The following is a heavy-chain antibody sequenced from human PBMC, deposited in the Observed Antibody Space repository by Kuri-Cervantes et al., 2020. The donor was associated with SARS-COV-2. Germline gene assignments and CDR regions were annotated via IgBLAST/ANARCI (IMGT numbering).Heavy chain of an antibody. CDR1: GGSFSDYY. V-gene: IGHV4-34*01. D-gene: IGHD6-13*01. Sequence: SETLSLTCAVYGGSFSDYYWSWVRQPPGKGLEWIGEINHSGNTNYDPSLKSRVTISIDTSKNQFSLKLISVTAADTAVYYCARGLAAAEGDYYYYYGMDVWGQGTTVTVSS. J-gene: IGHJ6*02. CDR3: ARGLAAAEGDYYYYYGMDV. CDR2: INHSGNT.